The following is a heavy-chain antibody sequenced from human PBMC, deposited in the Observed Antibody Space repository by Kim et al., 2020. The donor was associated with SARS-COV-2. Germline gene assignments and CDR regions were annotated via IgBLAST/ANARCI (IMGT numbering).Heavy chain of an antibody. CDR3: AKAQGAGSGSYLPFYYYYGMDV. CDR1: GFTFDDYA. CDR2: ISWNSGSI. Sequence: GGSLRLSCAASGFTFDDYAMHWVRQAPGKGLEWVSGISWNSGSIGYADSVKGRFTISRDNAKNSLYLQMNSLRAEDTALYYCAKAQGAGSGSYLPFYYYYGMDVWGQGTTVTVSS. V-gene: IGHV3-9*01. J-gene: IGHJ6*02. D-gene: IGHD3-10*01.